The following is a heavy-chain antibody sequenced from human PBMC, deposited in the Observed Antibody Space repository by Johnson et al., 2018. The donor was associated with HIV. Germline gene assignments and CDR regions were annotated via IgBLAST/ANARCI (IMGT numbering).Heavy chain of an antibody. CDR2: ISGSGGST. Sequence: VQLVESGGDLVQPGGSLRLSCAASGFSVSTSYMTWVRQAPGQGLEWVSAISGSGGSTYYADSVKGRFTISRDNSKNTLYLQMNSLRAEDTAVYYCAKPPFYAFDIWGQGTMVTVSS. V-gene: IGHV3-23*04. J-gene: IGHJ3*02. CDR1: GFSVSTSY. CDR3: AKPPFYAFDI.